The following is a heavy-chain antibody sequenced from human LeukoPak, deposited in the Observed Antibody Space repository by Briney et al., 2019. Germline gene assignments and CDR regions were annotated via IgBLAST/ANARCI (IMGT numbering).Heavy chain of an antibody. D-gene: IGHD6-13*01. CDR3: ARVGGSSSRLTIDI. V-gene: IGHV4-30-4*08. CDR2: ISYSGYT. Sequence: SQTLSLTCTVSGGSISSGGYYWSWIRQPPGKGLEWIGYISYSGYTYYNPSLKSRVTISIDTSKNQFSLKLSSVTAADTAVYYCARVGGSSSRLTIDIWGQGTMVTVSS. J-gene: IGHJ3*02. CDR1: GGSISSGGYY.